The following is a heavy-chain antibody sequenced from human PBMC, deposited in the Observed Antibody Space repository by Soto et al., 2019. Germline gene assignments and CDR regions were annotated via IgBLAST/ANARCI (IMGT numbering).Heavy chain of an antibody. CDR1: GGSISSYY. V-gene: IGHV4-59*01. D-gene: IGHD4-17*01. CDR3: ARSSYGDYFDY. Sequence: LEILSLTCTVSGGSISSYYWSWIRQPPGKGLEWIGYIYYSGSTNYNPSLKSRVTISVDTSKNQFSLKLSSVTAADTAVYYCARSSYGDYFDYWGQGTLVTVSS. CDR2: IYYSGST. J-gene: IGHJ4*02.